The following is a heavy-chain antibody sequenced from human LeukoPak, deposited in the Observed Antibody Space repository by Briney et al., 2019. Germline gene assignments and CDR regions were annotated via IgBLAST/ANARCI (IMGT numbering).Heavy chain of an antibody. CDR3: AKSVLGRVVVDFDY. V-gene: IGHV3-23*01. J-gene: IGHJ4*02. Sequence: GGSLRLSCASSGFTFSSYAMSWVRQAPGKGLEWVSAITGSGGNTYCADSVKGRFTISRDNSKNTLYLQMSSLRVEDTALYYCAKSVLGRVVVDFDYWGQGNLVTVSS. CDR2: ITGSGGNT. CDR1: GFTFSSYA. D-gene: IGHD3-3*01.